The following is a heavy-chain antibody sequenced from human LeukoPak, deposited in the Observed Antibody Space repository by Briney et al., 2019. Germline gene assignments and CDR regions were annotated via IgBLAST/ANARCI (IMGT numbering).Heavy chain of an antibody. J-gene: IGHJ3*02. CDR1: GGSISISSYY. CDR3: ARPVPNYYDSNTAFDI. Sequence: SETLSLTCTVSGGSISISSYYWGWIRQPPGKGLEWIGSIYYSGSTYYNPSLKSRVTISVDTSKNQFSLKLSSVTAADTAVYYCARPVPNYYDSNTAFDIWGQGTMVTVSS. V-gene: IGHV4-39*01. D-gene: IGHD3-22*01. CDR2: IYYSGST.